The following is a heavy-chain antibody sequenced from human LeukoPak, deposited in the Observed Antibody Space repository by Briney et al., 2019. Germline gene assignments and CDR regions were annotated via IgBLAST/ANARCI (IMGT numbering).Heavy chain of an antibody. CDR3: AREGIRYGAMDY. Sequence: GGSLRLSGAAPGFTFSSFVISWFPKLPGRGLGGVANIKQDGSEKYYVDSVKGRFTISRDNAKNSLYLQMNSLRAEDTAVYYCAREGIRYGAMDYWGQGTLVTVSS. CDR2: IKQDGSEK. D-gene: IGHD4/OR15-4a*01. CDR1: GFTFSSFV. J-gene: IGHJ4*02. V-gene: IGHV3-7*01.